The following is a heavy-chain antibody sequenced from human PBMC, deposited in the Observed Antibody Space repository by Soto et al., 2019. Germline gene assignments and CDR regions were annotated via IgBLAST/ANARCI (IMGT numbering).Heavy chain of an antibody. D-gene: IGHD6-6*01. J-gene: IGHJ3*02. V-gene: IGHV3-21*01. CDR3: ARDSSIEYSSSSDAFDI. CDR2: ISSSSSYI. CDR1: GFTFSSSS. Sequence: GGSLRLSCAASGFTFSSSSMNWVRQAPGKGLEWVSSISSSSSYIYYADSVKGRFTISRDNAKNSLYLQMNSLRAEDTAVYYCARDSSIEYSSSSDAFDIWGQGTMVTVSS.